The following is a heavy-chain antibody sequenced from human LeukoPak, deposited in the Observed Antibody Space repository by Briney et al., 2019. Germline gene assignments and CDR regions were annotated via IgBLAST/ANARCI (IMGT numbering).Heavy chain of an antibody. J-gene: IGHJ4*02. V-gene: IGHV4-39*01. CDR1: GGSISSSSSDYY. D-gene: IGHD1-14*01. Sequence: PSETLSLTCTVSGGSISSSSSDYYWGWIRQPPGKGLEWIGSIYYSGATYYSPSLTSRVTISVDTSKNQFSLRLTSVSAADTAVYYCARGGRNTDPYYFHYWGQGTLVTVSS. CDR3: ARGGRNTDPYYFHY. CDR2: IYYSGAT.